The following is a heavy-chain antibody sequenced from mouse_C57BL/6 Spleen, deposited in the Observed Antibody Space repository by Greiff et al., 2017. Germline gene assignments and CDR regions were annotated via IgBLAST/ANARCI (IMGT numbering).Heavy chain of an antibody. CDR2: ISSGSSTI. J-gene: IGHJ1*03. CDR1: GFTFSDYG. V-gene: IGHV5-17*01. Sequence: EVQLVESGGGLVKPGGSLKLSCAASGFTFSDYGMHWVRQAPEKGLEWVAYISSGSSTIYYADTVKGRFTISRDNAKNTLFLQMTRLRAEDTAMYYCARPYYYGSSFNWYFDVWGTGTTVTVSS. D-gene: IGHD1-1*01. CDR3: ARPYYYGSSFNWYFDV.